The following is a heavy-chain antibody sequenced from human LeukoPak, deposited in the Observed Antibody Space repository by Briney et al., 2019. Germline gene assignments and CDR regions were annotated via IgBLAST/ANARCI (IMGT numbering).Heavy chain of an antibody. CDR1: GGSVSIYY. V-gene: IGHV4-59*08. D-gene: IGHD5-18*01. Sequence: PSETLSLTCSVSGGSVSIYYWSWIRQPPGKGLEWIGYIYYRGSTDYNPSLKSRVTLSVDTSKNQFSLKLGSVTAADTAVYYCATVDTTMGKDSWGQGTLVTVSS. CDR2: IYYRGST. CDR3: ATVDTTMGKDS. J-gene: IGHJ4*02.